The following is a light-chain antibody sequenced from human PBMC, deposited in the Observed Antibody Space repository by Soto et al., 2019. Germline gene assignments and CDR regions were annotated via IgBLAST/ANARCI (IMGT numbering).Light chain of an antibody. Sequence: DIQMTQSPSFVSASVGDRVTITCRVSQGISNWLAWYQQKPGKAPKLLIYATSNLQGGVPSRFSGSGSGTDFTLTIGSLQPEDSATYYCQQSSSFPLTFGPGTKVDIK. CDR2: ATS. V-gene: IGKV1-12*01. J-gene: IGKJ3*01. CDR3: QQSSSFPLT. CDR1: QGISNW.